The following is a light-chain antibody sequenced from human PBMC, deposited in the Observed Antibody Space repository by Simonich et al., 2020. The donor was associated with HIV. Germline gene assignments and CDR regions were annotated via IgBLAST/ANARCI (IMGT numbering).Light chain of an antibody. V-gene: IGLV1-44*01. CDR1: SSHIGSNT. CDR2: ISN. CDR3: AAWDDSLNGYV. Sequence: QSVLTQPPSASGTPGQRVTISCSGSSSHIGSNTVDWYQQLPGTAPKLLIYISNQRPSGVPDRVSGAKSGTSASLAISGLQTEDEADYYCAAWDDSLNGYVFGTGTKVTGL. J-gene: IGLJ1*01.